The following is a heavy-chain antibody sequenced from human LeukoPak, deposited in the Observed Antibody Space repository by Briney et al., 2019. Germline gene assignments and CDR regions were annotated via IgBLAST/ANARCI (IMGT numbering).Heavy chain of an antibody. V-gene: IGHV4-59*12. CDR2: IYYSGST. D-gene: IGHD5-12*01. CDR1: GGSISSYY. CDR3: ARLDITTTWYAFDY. Sequence: SETLSLTCTVSGGSISSYYWSWIRQPPGKGLEWIGYIYYSGSTNYNPSLKSRVTISVDTSNNHFSLKLSSVTAADTAVYYCARLDITTTWYAFDYWGQGTLVTVSS. J-gene: IGHJ4*02.